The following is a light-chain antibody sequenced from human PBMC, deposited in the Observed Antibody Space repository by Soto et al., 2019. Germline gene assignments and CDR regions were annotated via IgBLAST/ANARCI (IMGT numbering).Light chain of an antibody. Sequence: SYELTQPPSVSVSPGQTASITCSGDKLGDKYASWYQQKPGQSPVLVIYQDSKRPSGIPERFSGSNSGNTATLTISGTQAMDEADYYCQAWDSSKGVFGGGTKLTVL. J-gene: IGLJ2*01. CDR3: QAWDSSKGV. CDR2: QDS. CDR1: KLGDKY. V-gene: IGLV3-1*01.